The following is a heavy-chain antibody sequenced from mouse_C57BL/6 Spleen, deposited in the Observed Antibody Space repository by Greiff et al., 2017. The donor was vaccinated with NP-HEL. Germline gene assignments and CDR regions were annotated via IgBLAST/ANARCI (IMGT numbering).Heavy chain of an antibody. D-gene: IGHD2-5*01. Sequence: EVMLVESGGGLVKPGGSLKLSCAASGFTFSSYAMSWVRQTPEKRLEWVATISDGGSYTYYPDNVKGRFTISRDNAKNNLYLQMSHLKSEDTAMYYCAREVGYSNLAWFAYWGQGTLVTVSA. CDR2: ISDGGSYT. CDR3: AREVGYSNLAWFAY. J-gene: IGHJ3*01. V-gene: IGHV5-4*01. CDR1: GFTFSSYA.